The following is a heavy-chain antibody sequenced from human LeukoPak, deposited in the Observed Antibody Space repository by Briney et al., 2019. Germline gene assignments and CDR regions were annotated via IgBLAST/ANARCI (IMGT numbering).Heavy chain of an antibody. Sequence: SGGSLRLSCAASGFTFSSYWMHWVRQAPGKGLVWVSRIYIDGTSTSYADSVKGRFTISRDNSKNTLYLQMNSLRAEDTAVYYCARADRNDGFDYWGQGTLVTVSS. CDR2: IYIDGTST. CDR1: GFTFSSYW. J-gene: IGHJ4*02. CDR3: ARADRNDGFDY. D-gene: IGHD1-1*01. V-gene: IGHV3-74*01.